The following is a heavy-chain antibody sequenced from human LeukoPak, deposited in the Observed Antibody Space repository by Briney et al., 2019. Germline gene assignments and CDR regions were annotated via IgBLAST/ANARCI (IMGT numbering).Heavy chain of an antibody. CDR3: ARDMVRGIPYAFDI. CDR1: GNTFTSYG. V-gene: IGHV1-18*01. Sequence: AAVKVSCKASGNTFTSYGISWVRQAPGQGLEGMGWISAYNGNTNYAQKLQRRVTMTTDTSTSTAYMELRSLRSDDTAVYYCARDMVRGIPYAFDIWGQGTMVTVSS. D-gene: IGHD3-10*01. J-gene: IGHJ3*02. CDR2: ISAYNGNT.